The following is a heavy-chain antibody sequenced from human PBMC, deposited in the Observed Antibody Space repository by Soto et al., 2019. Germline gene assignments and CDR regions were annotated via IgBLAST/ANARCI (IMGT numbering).Heavy chain of an antibody. J-gene: IGHJ3*02. Sequence: PGGSLRLSCAASGFTFSSYAMSWVRQAPGKGLEWVSAISGSGGSTYYADSVKGRFTISRDNSKNTLYLQMNSLRAEDTAVYYCAKDPGVFWLLQHDAFDIWGQGTMVTVSS. V-gene: IGHV3-23*01. D-gene: IGHD3-9*01. CDR1: GFTFSSYA. CDR3: AKDPGVFWLLQHDAFDI. CDR2: ISGSGGST.